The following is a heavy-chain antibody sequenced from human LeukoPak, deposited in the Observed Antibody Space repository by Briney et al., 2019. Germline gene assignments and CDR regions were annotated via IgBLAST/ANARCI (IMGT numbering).Heavy chain of an antibody. J-gene: IGHJ4*02. CDR3: ARHDHGYSSGRFDY. CDR1: GGSFSGYY. CDR2: ISYRGTT. V-gene: IGHV4-59*08. D-gene: IGHD5-18*01. Sequence: SETLSLTCAVYGGSFSGYYWSWLRQSPRAGLEWIAFISYRGTTDYNPSLKSRVTISVDTSKNQFSLRLNSVTAADTAVYYCARHDHGYSSGRFDYWGQGILVTVSS.